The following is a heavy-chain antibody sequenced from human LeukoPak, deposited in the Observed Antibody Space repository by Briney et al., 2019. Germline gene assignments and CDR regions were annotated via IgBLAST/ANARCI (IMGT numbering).Heavy chain of an antibody. V-gene: IGHV4-59*01. J-gene: IGHJ5*02. CDR2: IYYSGST. CDR1: GGPISSYY. CDR3: AREGSGRFDP. Sequence: SETLSLTCTVSGGPISSYYWSWIRQPPGKGLEWIGYIYYSGSTNYNPSLKSRVTISVDTSKNQFSLKLSSVTAADTAVYYCAREGSGRFDPWGQGTLVTVSS. D-gene: IGHD6-19*01.